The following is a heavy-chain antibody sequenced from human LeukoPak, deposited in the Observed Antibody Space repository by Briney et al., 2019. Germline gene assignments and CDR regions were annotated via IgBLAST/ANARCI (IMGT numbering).Heavy chain of an antibody. CDR3: ARHSDCVTSSCYTGYFDY. CDR2: IYYSGST. J-gene: IGHJ4*02. D-gene: IGHD2-2*02. CDR1: GDSISSSSYS. V-gene: IGHV4-39*01. Sequence: SETLSLTCAVSGDSISSSSYSWGWIRQPPGKGLEWIGSIYYSGSTYHNPSLKSRVTISVDTSKIQFFLKLSSVTAADTAVYYCARHSDCVTSSCYTGYFDYWGQGTLVTVSS.